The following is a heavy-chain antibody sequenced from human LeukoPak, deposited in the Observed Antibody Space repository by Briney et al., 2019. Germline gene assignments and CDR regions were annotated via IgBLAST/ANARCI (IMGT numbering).Heavy chain of an antibody. CDR2: ISAYNGNT. D-gene: IGHD4-17*01. CDR3: ARDTSVITVSDYFDY. CDR1: GYTFTSYG. J-gene: IGHJ4*02. Sequence: ASVKVSCKASGYTFTSYGISWVRQAPGQGLEWMGWISAYNGNTNHAQKRQGRVTMTTDTSTSTAYMELRSLRSDDTAVYYCARDTSVITVSDYFDYWGQGTLVTVSS. V-gene: IGHV1-18*01.